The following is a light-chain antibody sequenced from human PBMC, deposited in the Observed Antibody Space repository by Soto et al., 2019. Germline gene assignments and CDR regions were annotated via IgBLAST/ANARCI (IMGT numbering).Light chain of an antibody. V-gene: IGLV2-11*01. J-gene: IGLJ2*01. Sequence: QSALTQPRSVSGSPGQSVTISCTGTSSDVGGYNYVSWYQQHPGKAPKLMIYDVTKRPSGVPDRFSGSKSASTASLTISGLQAEDEADYYCCSYAGSYTFVFGGGTKLTGL. CDR3: CSYAGSYTFV. CDR1: SSDVGGYNY. CDR2: DVT.